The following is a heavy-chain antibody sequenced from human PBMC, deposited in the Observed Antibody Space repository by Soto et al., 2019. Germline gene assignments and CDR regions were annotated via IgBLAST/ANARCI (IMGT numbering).Heavy chain of an antibody. CDR1: GYTFTSYG. CDR3: AGVSSYGSSCYPMRCDDY. Sequence: QVQLVQSGAEVKKPGASVKVSCKASGYTFTSYGISWVRQAPGQGLDWMGWISVYNGNTNYAQKLQCRVTMTSDTSTSRAYMELRGLISDDTAVYYWAGVSSYGSSCYPMRCDDYWGEGTLVTVSS. D-gene: IGHD3-22*01. J-gene: IGHJ4*02. V-gene: IGHV1-18*01. CDR2: ISVYNGNT.